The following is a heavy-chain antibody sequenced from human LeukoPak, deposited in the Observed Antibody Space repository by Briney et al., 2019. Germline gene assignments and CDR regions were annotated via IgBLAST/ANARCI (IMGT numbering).Heavy chain of an antibody. D-gene: IGHD6-13*01. J-gene: IGHJ5*02. CDR1: GGSFSGYY. V-gene: IGHV4-34*01. CDR3: ARGRTAYSSSWYNWFDP. Sequence: KPSETLSLTCAVYGGSFSGYYWSWIRQPPGKGLEWIGEINHSGSSNYNPSLKSRVTISVDTSKSQFSLKLHSATAADTAVYYCARGRTAYSSSWYNWFDPWGQGTLVTVSS. CDR2: INHSGSS.